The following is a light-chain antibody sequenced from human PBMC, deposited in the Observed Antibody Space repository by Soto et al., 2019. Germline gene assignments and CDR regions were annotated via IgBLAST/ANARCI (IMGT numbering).Light chain of an antibody. CDR3: QYYGS. Sequence: DIQMTQSPSTLSASVGDRVTITCRASQSIGSWLAWYEQKPGKAPKLLIYDASNLKSGVPSRFSGSGSGTDFTLTISRLEPEDFAVYYCQYYGSFGQGTKVDIK. V-gene: IGKV1-5*01. CDR2: DAS. CDR1: QSIGSW. J-gene: IGKJ1*01.